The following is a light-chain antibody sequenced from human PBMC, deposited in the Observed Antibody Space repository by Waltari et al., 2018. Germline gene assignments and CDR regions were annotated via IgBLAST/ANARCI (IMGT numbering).Light chain of an antibody. CDR2: DDR. V-gene: IGLV1-40*01. J-gene: IGLJ2*01. CDR1: SSNIGSPYN. Sequence: QSVLTQPPSVSGAPGQRVTIPCTGSSSNIGSPYNVHWYQQLPRTAPKLLIYDDRHRPSWGTDRFSGSRTGTSASLVITGLRADDEDEYYCQSYDSGLSAVVFGGGTKVTVL. CDR3: QSYDSGLSAVV.